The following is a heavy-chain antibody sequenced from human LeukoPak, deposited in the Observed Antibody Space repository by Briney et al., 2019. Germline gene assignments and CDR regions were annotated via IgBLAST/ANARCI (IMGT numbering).Heavy chain of an antibody. CDR3: ARDGRGLDY. CDR2: INHSGST. V-gene: IGHV4-34*01. Sequence: KPSETLSLTFAVYGGSFSGYYWSWIRQPPGKGLEWIGEINHSGSTNYNQSLKSRVTISVDTSKNQFSLKLSSVTAADTAVYYCARDGRGLDYWGQGTLVTVSS. D-gene: IGHD3-10*01. CDR1: GGSFSGYY. J-gene: IGHJ4*02.